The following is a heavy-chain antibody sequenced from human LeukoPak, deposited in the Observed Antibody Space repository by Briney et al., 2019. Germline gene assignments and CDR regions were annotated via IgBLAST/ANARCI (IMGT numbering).Heavy chain of an antibody. J-gene: IGHJ4*02. CDR2: IYHNGNA. CDR3: ARTWGWYYFDY. D-gene: IGHD6-19*01. CDR1: GDSISRGGHY. Sequence: SETLSLTCSVSGDSISRGGHYWSWIRQPPGKGLEWIGYIYHNGNAYYNPSLRSRVTISVDRSRNQFSLKVNSVTAADTAVYYCARTWGWYYFDYWGQGTLVTVSS. V-gene: IGHV4-30-2*01.